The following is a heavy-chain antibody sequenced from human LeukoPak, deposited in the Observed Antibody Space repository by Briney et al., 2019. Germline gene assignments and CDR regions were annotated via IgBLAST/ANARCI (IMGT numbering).Heavy chain of an antibody. J-gene: IGHJ4*02. CDR2: ISGSGGST. D-gene: IGHD3-22*01. V-gene: IGHV3-66*02. Sequence: PGGSLRLSCAASGFTVSSNYMSWVRQAPGKGLEWVSAISGSGGSTYYADSVKGRFTISRDNSKNTLYLQMNSLRAEDTAVYYCARERRVYDSSGYYGYWGQGTLVTVSS. CDR1: GFTVSSNY. CDR3: ARERRVYDSSGYYGY.